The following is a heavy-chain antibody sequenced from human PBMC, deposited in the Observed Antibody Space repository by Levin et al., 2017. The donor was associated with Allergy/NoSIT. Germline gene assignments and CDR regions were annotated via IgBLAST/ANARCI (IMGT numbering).Heavy chain of an antibody. Sequence: ESLRLSCTVSGYSMRNGYFWGWVRQPPGKGLEWIGTISHSGSTVYNPSLKSRLTISVDTSENQFSSKLYSVTAADTALYYCVRGGGKVDSMDSWGQGTTVTVSS. CDR1: GYSMRNGYF. D-gene: IGHD3-16*01. CDR3: VRGGGKVDSMDS. V-gene: IGHV4-38-2*02. J-gene: IGHJ6*02. CDR2: ISHSGST.